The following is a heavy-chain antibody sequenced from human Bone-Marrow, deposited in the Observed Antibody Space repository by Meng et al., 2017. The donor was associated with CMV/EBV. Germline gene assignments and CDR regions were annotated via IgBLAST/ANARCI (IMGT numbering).Heavy chain of an antibody. Sequence: ASVKVSCKASGYTFTSYGISWVRQAPGQGLEWMGWISAYNGNTNYAQKLQGRVTMTTDTSTSTVYMELSSLRSEDTAVYYCARLFRDCTNGVCYPAYYGMAVWGPGTTVNVAS. J-gene: IGHJ6*02. CDR1: GYTFTSYG. CDR3: ARLFRDCTNGVCYPAYYGMAV. D-gene: IGHD2-8*01. CDR2: ISAYNGNT. V-gene: IGHV1-18*01.